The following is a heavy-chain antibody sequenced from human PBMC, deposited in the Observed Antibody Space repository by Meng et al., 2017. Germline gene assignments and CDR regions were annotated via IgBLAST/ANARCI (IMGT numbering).Heavy chain of an antibody. V-gene: IGHV4-39*07. CDR1: GGSISSSSYY. CDR2: IYYSGST. D-gene: IGHD1-14*01. Sequence: SETLSLTCTVSGGSISSSSYYWGWIRQPPGKGLEWIGSIYYSGSTYYNPSLKSRVTISVDTSKNQSSLKLSSVTAADTAVYYCARDLFPDRRPYYFDYWGQGTLVTVSS. CDR3: ARDLFPDRRPYYFDY. J-gene: IGHJ4*02.